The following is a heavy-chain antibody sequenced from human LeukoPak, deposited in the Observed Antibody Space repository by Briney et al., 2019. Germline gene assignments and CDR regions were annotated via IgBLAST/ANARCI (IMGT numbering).Heavy chain of an antibody. CDR3: TRKAMVTKIAWFDP. Sequence: QSGGSLRLSCTASGFTFGDYAMSWFRQAPGKGLEWVGFIRSKAYGGTTEYAASVKGRFTISRDDSKSIAYLQMNSLKTEDTAVYYCTRKAMVTKIAWFDPWGQGTLVTVSS. V-gene: IGHV3-49*03. D-gene: IGHD5-18*01. CDR2: IRSKAYGGTT. J-gene: IGHJ5*02. CDR1: GFTFGDYA.